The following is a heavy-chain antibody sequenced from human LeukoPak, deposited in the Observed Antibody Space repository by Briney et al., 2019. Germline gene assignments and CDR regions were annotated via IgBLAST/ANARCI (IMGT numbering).Heavy chain of an antibody. CDR3: ARVWYYGSGSRWFDP. J-gene: IGHJ5*02. CDR2: INPNSGGT. CDR1: GYTFTGYY. V-gene: IGHV1-2*02. D-gene: IGHD3-10*01. Sequence: ASVKVSCKASGYTFTGYYMHWVRQAPGQGLEWMGWINPNSGGTNYAQKFQGRVTMTRDTSISTACMELSRLRSDDTAVYYCARVWYYGSGSRWFDPWGQGTLVTVSS.